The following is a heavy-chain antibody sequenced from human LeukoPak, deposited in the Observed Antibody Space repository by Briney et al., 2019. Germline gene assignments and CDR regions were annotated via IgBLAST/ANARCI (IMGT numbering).Heavy chain of an antibody. CDR3: AKEGTTVTSRRIDY. J-gene: IGHJ4*02. CDR1: GFTFSSYG. CDR2: TSYDGITK. D-gene: IGHD4-11*01. V-gene: IGHV3-30*18. Sequence: GGSLGLSCVASGFTFSSYGMHWVRQAPGKGLEWVAVTSYDGITKFYADSVKGRFTISRDNSKDTLYLQLNSLRPEDTAVYYCAKEGTTVTSRRIDYWGQGTLVTVSS.